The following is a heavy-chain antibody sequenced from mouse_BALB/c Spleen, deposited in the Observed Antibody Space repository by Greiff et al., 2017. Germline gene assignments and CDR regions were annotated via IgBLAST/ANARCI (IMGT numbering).Heavy chain of an antibody. J-gene: IGHJ1*01. V-gene: IGHV2-6-7*01. D-gene: IGHD1-1*01. CDR1: GFSLTGYG. CDR3: ARDYYGSSWDFDV. Sequence: VQLQQSGPGLVAPSQSLSITCTVSGFSLTGYGVNWVRQPPGKGLEWLGMIWGDGSTDYNSALKFRLSISKDNSKSQVFLKMNSLQTDDTARYYCARDYYGSSWDFDVWGAGTTVTVTS. CDR2: IWGDGST.